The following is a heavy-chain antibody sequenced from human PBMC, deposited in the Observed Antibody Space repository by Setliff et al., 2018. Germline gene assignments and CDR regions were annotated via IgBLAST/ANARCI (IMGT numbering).Heavy chain of an antibody. CDR3: ARDPTRKFDS. J-gene: IGHJ4*02. CDR2: IWDDGGNK. V-gene: IGHV3-33*08. Sequence: GGSLRLSCAASGFTFSTYRMHWVRQAPGKGLEWVAVIWDDGGNKYHADSVKGRFTISRDNSKNSLYLQMNSLRVEDTALYYCARDPTRKFDSWGQGTLVTVSS. CDR1: GFTFSTYR.